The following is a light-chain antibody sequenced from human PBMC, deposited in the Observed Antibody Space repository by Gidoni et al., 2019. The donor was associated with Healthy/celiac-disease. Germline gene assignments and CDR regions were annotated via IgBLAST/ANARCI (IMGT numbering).Light chain of an antibody. CDR3: QQYGSSPQVT. Sequence: EIVLTQSPGTLTLSPGERATHSCRASQSVSSSYLAWYQQKPGQAPRLLIYGASSRATGIPDRCSGSGSGTDFTLTISRLEPEDFAVYYCQQYGSSPQVTFGGGTKVEIK. J-gene: IGKJ4*01. CDR1: QSVSSSY. CDR2: GAS. V-gene: IGKV3-20*01.